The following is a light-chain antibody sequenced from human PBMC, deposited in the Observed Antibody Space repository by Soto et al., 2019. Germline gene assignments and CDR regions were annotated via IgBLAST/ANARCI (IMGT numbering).Light chain of an antibody. CDR1: ELGDKY. CDR2: QDT. V-gene: IGLV3-1*01. Sequence: SYELSQPPSVSVSPGQTATITCSGDELGDKYVSWYQQRPGQSPVLVISQDTQRPSGIPERFSGSNSGDTATLTISGTQSLDEADYYCCSYAGTYTSFVFGTGTKLTVL. J-gene: IGLJ1*01. CDR3: CSYAGTYTSFV.